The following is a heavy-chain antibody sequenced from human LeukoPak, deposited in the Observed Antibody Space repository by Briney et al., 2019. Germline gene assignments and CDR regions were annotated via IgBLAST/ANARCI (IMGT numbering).Heavy chain of an antibody. V-gene: IGHV4-59*08. CDR3: ARLIVPYYFDS. D-gene: IGHD2-15*01. J-gene: IGHJ4*02. Sequence: SETLSLTCTVSGGSISNYYWSWIRQPPAKGLGWIGYIYYTGNSNYNPSLKSRVTISVDTSKNQFSLKLSSVTAADTAVYYCARLIVPYYFDSWGQGTLVTVSS. CDR1: GGSISNYY. CDR2: IYYTGNS.